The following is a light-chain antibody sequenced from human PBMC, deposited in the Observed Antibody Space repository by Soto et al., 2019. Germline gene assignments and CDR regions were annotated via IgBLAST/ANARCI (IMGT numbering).Light chain of an antibody. V-gene: IGKV1-39*01. Sequence: DIQMTQSPSSLSASVGDRVNITCRASQSISSYLNWYQQKPGKAPKLLSYAASSLQSGVPSRFSGSGSGTDFTLTISSLQPEDFATYYCQQSYSTLTWTFGQGTKVDIK. CDR3: QQSYSTLTWT. CDR2: AAS. J-gene: IGKJ1*01. CDR1: QSISSY.